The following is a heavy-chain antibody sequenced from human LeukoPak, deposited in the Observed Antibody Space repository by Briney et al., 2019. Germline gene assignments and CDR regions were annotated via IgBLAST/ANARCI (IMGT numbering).Heavy chain of an antibody. D-gene: IGHD4-17*01. Sequence: AGGSLRLSCAASGFTFSSYSMNWVRQAPGKGLEWVANIKQDGSEKYYVDSVKGRFTISRDNAKNSLYLQMNSLRAEDTAVYYCARVLTVTNAPIDYWGQGTLVTVSS. CDR2: IKQDGSEK. V-gene: IGHV3-7*01. CDR3: ARVLTVTNAPIDY. J-gene: IGHJ4*02. CDR1: GFTFSSYS.